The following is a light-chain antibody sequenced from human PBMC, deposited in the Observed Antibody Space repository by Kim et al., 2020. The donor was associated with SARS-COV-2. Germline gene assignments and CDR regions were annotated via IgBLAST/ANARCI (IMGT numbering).Light chain of an antibody. Sequence: VTLSCTGSSSNIGTGYDVHWYQQLPGTAPNLLVHRNSDRLSGVPDRYSGSKSATSAPLAITGLQAENEGDYYCQSYDSVLNGHVVFGGGTRLTVL. V-gene: IGLV1-40*01. CDR2: RNS. CDR1: SSNIGTGYD. CDR3: QSYDSVLNGHVV. J-gene: IGLJ2*01.